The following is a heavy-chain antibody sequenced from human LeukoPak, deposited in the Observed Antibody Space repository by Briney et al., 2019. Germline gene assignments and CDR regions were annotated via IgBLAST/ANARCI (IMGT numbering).Heavy chain of an antibody. Sequence: PGGSLRLSCAASGFTFSSYEMNWVRQAPGKGLEWVSYISSSGSTIYYADSVKGQFTISRDNAKSSLYLQMNSLRAEDTAVYYCARDSSSYYYYMDVWGKGTTVTVSS. CDR2: ISSSGSTI. V-gene: IGHV3-48*03. J-gene: IGHJ6*03. CDR3: ARDSSSYYYYMDV. CDR1: GFTFSSYE.